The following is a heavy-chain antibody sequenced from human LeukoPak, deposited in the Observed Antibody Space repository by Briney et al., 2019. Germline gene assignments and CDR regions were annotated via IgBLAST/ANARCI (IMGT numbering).Heavy chain of an antibody. V-gene: IGHV1-18*01. CDR1: GYTFTSYG. Sequence: ASVKVSCKASGYTFTSYGISRVRQAPGQGLEWMGWISAYNGNTNYAQKLQGRVTMTTDTSTSTAYMELRSLRSDDTAVYYCARGIGGSGSLYYYYYYMDVWGKGTTVTVSS. CDR2: ISAYNGNT. J-gene: IGHJ6*03. D-gene: IGHD3-10*01. CDR3: ARGIGGSGSLYYYYYYMDV.